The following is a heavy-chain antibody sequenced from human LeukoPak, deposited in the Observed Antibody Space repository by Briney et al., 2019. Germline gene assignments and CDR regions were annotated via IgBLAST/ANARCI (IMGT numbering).Heavy chain of an antibody. V-gene: IGHV3-23*01. D-gene: IGHD3-22*01. Sequence: GGSLRLSCAASGFTFSDYYMSWVRQAPGKGLEWVSAISSSGDITFYTDPVKGRFTISRDNSKNTLYLQMNSLRAEDTAVYYCAKDRPNYYESNGHYYRLNGDYWGQGTLVTVSS. CDR1: GFTFSDYY. CDR2: ISSSGDIT. J-gene: IGHJ4*02. CDR3: AKDRPNYYESNGHYYRLNGDY.